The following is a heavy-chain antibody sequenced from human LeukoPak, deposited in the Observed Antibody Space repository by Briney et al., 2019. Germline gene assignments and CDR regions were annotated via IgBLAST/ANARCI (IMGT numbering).Heavy chain of an antibody. CDR1: GFNFRSYG. D-gene: IGHD2-2*01. CDR2: IRYDGTNK. Sequence: GGSLRLSCAASGFNFRSYGMHWVRQAPGKGLEWAAFIRYDGTNKNYGDSVKGRFTISRDNSKNRLYLQMNSLRGEDTAVYYCARDRCSSTSCYVDCWGQGTRVTVSS. V-gene: IGHV3-30*02. CDR3: ARDRCSSTSCYVDC. J-gene: IGHJ4*02.